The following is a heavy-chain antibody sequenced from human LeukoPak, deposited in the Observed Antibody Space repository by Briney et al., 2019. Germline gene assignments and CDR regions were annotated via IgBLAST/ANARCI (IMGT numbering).Heavy chain of an antibody. CDR1: GFTFSSYG. J-gene: IGHJ4*02. CDR2: IWYDGGNK. V-gene: IGHV3-33*01. CDR3: ARATGYTNGRGPDY. D-gene: IGHD1-14*01. Sequence: PGGSLRLSCAASGFTFSSYGMHWVRQAPGKGLEWVAIIWYDGGNKYYVDSVKGRFTISRDNSKNTLYLQMDSLRAEDTAVYYCARATGYTNGRGPDYWGQGTLVTVSS.